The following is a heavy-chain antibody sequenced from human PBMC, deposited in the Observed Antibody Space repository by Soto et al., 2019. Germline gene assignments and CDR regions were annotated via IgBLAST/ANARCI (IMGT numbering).Heavy chain of an antibody. CDR1: DYTFNSYG. CDR2: LSGDNGDI. CDR3: AGSRGFGFDF. V-gene: IGHV1-18*01. Sequence: QVQLVQPGDELKKPGASVKVSCKASDYTFNSYGISWVRKAPGQGLEWMGWLSGDNGDIKYAQKFQGRVTMTTDISTSTVYMELRSLSSDDTAVYFCAGSRGFGFDFWGQGTLVTVSS. D-gene: IGHD2-15*01. J-gene: IGHJ4*02.